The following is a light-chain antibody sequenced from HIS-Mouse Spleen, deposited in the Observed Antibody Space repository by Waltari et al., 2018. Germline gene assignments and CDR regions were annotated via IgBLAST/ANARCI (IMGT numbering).Light chain of an antibody. CDR1: SSDVGSYNL. CDR2: EGS. CDR3: CSYAGSSTPYV. J-gene: IGLJ1*01. V-gene: IGLV2-23*01. Sequence: QSALTQPASVSGSPGQSITISCTGTSSDVGSYNLVSWYQQHPGKAPKLMIYEGSNRHSGVSNRFSGSKSGNTASLTISGLQAEDEADYYCCSYAGSSTPYVFGTGTKVTVL.